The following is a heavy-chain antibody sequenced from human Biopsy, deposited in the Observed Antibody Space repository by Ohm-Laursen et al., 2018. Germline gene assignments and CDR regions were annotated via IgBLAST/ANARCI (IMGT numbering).Heavy chain of an antibody. CDR3: ARDPHGEGRDYGSYFDY. J-gene: IGHJ4*02. D-gene: IGHD4-17*01. CDR1: GYTFISYG. Sequence: ASVKVSCKASGYTFISYGISWVRQAPGQGLEWMGWISAYNGHTKFARKFQDRVTMTTGTSTTTAYMDLRSLRSDDTAVYYCARDPHGEGRDYGSYFDYWGQGTLVTVSS. V-gene: IGHV1-18*01. CDR2: ISAYNGHT.